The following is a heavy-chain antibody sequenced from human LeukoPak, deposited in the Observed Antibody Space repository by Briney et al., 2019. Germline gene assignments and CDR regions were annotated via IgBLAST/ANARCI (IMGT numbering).Heavy chain of an antibody. Sequence: PGGSLRLSCAASGFTFSSYDMHWVRQATGKGLEWVSAIGTAGDTYYPGSVKGRFTISRENAKNSLYLQMNSLRAGDTAVYYCARGTRVLRYFDWSFDPWGQGTLVTVSS. J-gene: IGHJ5*02. CDR1: GFTFSSYD. V-gene: IGHV3-13*01. CDR3: ARGTRVLRYFDWSFDP. D-gene: IGHD3-9*01. CDR2: IGTAGDT.